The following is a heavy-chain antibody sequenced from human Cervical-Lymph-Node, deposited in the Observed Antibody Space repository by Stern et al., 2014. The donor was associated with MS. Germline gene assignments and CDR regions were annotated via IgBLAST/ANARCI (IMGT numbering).Heavy chain of an antibody. CDR1: GFPFSRYA. CDR2: ISYDGSNK. CDR3: ARDRLDGDYVYYYGLDV. Sequence: VQLVESGGGVVRPGRSLRISCATSGFPFSRYAVLWVRQAPGQGLEWVDGISYDGSNKFYGDSVKGRFTISRDNSKNTLFLQMNNLRPEDSGVYHCARDRLDGDYVYYYGLDVWGQGTTVTVSS. J-gene: IGHJ6*02. D-gene: IGHD4-17*01. V-gene: IGHV3-30*04.